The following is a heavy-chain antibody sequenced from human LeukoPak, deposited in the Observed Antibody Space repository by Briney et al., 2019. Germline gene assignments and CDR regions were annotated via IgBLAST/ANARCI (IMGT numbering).Heavy chain of an antibody. D-gene: IGHD2-21*02. CDR2: IKSKPDGGTT. CDR1: GSTVSSNY. J-gene: IGHJ5*02. V-gene: IGHV3-15*01. CDR3: STEGLAYCDGDCYS. Sequence: PGGSLRLSCAASGSTVSSNYMSWVRQAPGKGLEWVGHIKSKPDGGTTDYAAPVKGRFTISRDDSKNTLYLQMNTLKTEDTAVYYCSTEGLAYCDGDCYSWGQGTLVTVSS.